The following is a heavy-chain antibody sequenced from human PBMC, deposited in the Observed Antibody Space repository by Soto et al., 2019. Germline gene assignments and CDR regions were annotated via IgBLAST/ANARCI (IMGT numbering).Heavy chain of an antibody. V-gene: IGHV3-30-3*01. CDR3: ARGPITWIQLWHGFDY. Sequence: QVQLVESGGGVVQPGRSPRLSCAASGFTFSSYAMHWVRQAPGKGLEWVAVISYDGSNKYYADSVKGRFTISRDNSKNTLYLQMNSLRAEDTAVYYCARGPITWIQLWHGFDYWGQGTLVTVSS. D-gene: IGHD5-18*01. CDR2: ISYDGSNK. CDR1: GFTFSSYA. J-gene: IGHJ4*02.